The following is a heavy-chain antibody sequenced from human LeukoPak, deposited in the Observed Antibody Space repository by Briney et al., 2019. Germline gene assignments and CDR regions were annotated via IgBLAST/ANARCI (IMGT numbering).Heavy chain of an antibody. CDR2: IIPIFGTA. Sequence: SVKVSCKASGGTFSSYAISWVRQAPGQGLEWVGGIIPIFGTANYAQKFQGRVTITADKSTSTDYMELSSLRSEDTAVYYCAREGTGYSSSWFDYWGQGTLVTVS. D-gene: IGHD6-13*01. CDR3: AREGTGYSSSWFDY. J-gene: IGHJ4*02. V-gene: IGHV1-69*06. CDR1: GGTFSSYA.